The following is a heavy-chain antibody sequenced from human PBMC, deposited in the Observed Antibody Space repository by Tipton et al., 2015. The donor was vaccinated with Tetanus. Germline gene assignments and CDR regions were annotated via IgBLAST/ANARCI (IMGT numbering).Heavy chain of an antibody. CDR2: TWSHGGNI. D-gene: IGHD3-22*01. Sequence: SLRLSCAASGFTFNRYGINWVRQAPGKGLEWVAVTWSHGGNIYYADSVKGRCAVSRDNSKNTVYLQMNSLSAEDTAVYYCARDGDTSGHYGIFDSWGQGTLLIVSS. V-gene: IGHV3-33*08. CDR3: ARDGDTSGHYGIFDS. CDR1: GFTFNRYG. J-gene: IGHJ4*02.